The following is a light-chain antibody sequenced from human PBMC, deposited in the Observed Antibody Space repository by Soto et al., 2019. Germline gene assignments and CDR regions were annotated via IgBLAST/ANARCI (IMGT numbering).Light chain of an antibody. CDR3: QTWGTGAWV. CDR1: SGHSSCA. J-gene: IGLJ3*02. Sequence: QLVLTQSPSASASLGASVKLTCTLSSGHSSCAIAWYQQQPEKGPRYLMNLNSDGSHSKGDGIPDRFSGSSSGAEHYLTISSLQSEDEADYYCQTWGTGAWVFGGGTKVTVL. CDR2: LNSDGSH. V-gene: IGLV4-69*01.